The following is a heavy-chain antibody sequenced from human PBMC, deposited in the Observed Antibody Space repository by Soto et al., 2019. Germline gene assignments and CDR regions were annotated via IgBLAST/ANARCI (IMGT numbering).Heavy chain of an antibody. CDR1: GGTFSSYT. CDR2: IIPILGIA. CDR3: ARTRVDTAMVDVFDY. Sequence: QVQLVQSGAEVKKPGSSVKVSCKASGGTFSSYTISWVRQAPGQGLEWMGRIIPILGIANYAQKFQGRVTITADKSTSTAHVELSSLRSEDTAVYYCARTRVDTAMVDVFDYWGQGTLVTVSS. V-gene: IGHV1-69*02. D-gene: IGHD5-18*01. J-gene: IGHJ4*02.